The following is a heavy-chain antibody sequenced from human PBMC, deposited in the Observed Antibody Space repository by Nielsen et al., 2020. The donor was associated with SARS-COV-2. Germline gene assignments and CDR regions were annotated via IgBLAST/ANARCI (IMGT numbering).Heavy chain of an antibody. CDR3: ARVGGSGTYYDYGEDY. V-gene: IGHV3-23*01. CDR2: ISGSSEST. D-gene: IGHD3-10*01. J-gene: IGHJ4*02. CDR1: GFTFSNYA. Sequence: GESLKISCAASGFTFSNYAMSWVRQAPGKGLEWVSAISGSSESTYYADSVRGRFTISRDDSKNTLNLQMSSLRAEDTARYYCARVGGSGTYYDYGEDYWGQGTLVTVSS.